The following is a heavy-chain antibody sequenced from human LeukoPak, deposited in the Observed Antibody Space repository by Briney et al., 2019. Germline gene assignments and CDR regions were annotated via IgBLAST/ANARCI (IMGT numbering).Heavy chain of an antibody. CDR3: ARDISISWFYS. D-gene: IGHD3-3*02. CDR1: GASISSDRNY. Sequence: SETLSLTCTVSGASISSDRNYWAWVRQPPGKGLQWMGRVYDTGSTFYNPSLMSRFSVSTDSSKNQFSLKLTSLTVADTALYYCARDISISWFYSWGQGTLVSVSS. V-gene: IGHV4-39*07. CDR2: VYDTGST. J-gene: IGHJ5*01.